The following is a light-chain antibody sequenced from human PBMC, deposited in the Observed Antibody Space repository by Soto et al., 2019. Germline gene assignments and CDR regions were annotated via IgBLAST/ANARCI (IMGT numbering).Light chain of an antibody. V-gene: IGLV2-14*01. CDR1: SSDVGGYNY. CDR3: SSYTSSSTLLYV. J-gene: IGLJ1*01. CDR2: DVS. Sequence: QSALTQPASVSGSPGQSITISCTGTSSDVGGYNYVSWYQQHPGKAPKLMIYDVSNRPSGVSNRSSGSKSGNTASLTISGLQAEDEADYYYSSYTSSSTLLYVFGTGTKLTVL.